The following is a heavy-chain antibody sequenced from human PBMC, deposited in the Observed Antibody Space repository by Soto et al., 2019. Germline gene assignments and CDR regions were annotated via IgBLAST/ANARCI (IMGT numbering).Heavy chain of an antibody. CDR2: IRSKGYGGTT. V-gene: IGHV3-49*03. J-gene: IGHJ6*02. CDR1: GFTFGDFG. Sequence: GGSLRLSCTGSGFTFGDFGMSWFRQAPGKGLEWLSFIRSKGYGGTTESAASVRGRFITSRYDSKSIASLQMNSLKTEDTAVYYCASLTGWSQEYYYGMDVWGQGTTVTVSS. CDR3: ASLTGWSQEYYYGMDV.